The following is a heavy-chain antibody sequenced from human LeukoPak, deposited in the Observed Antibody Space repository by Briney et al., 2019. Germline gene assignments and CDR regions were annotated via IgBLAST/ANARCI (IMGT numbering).Heavy chain of an antibody. CDR3: AKLLGTETTYDY. V-gene: IGHV3-7*01. Sequence: GGSLRLSCVASGFIFSSNWMSWVRQAPGKGLEWVASIRPDGTDKYYMDSVKGRFTIYRDNAKHSLYLQMNSLRAEDTDLYYCAKLLGTETTYDYWGQGTLVTVSS. CDR1: GFIFSSNW. CDR2: IRPDGTDK. D-gene: IGHD1-7*01. J-gene: IGHJ4*02.